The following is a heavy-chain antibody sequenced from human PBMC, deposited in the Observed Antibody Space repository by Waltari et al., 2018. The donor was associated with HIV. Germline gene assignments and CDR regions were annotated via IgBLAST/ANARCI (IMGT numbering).Heavy chain of an antibody. CDR3: ARGHTRVFGVVEDV. D-gene: IGHD3-3*01. V-gene: IGHV1-8*01. CDR1: GYTFTSYD. J-gene: IGHJ6*02. Sequence: QVQLVQSGAEVKKPGASVKVSCKASGYTFTSYDINWVRQATGQGLEWKGRMNPNSGNTGYAQKCQCRVTMTRNTSISTAYMELSSLRSEDTAVYYCARGHTRVFGVVEDVWGQGTTVTVSS. CDR2: MNPNSGNT.